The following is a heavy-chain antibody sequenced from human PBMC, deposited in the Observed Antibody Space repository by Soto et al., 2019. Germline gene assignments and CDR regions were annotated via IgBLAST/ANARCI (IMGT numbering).Heavy chain of an antibody. CDR2: IKHGGSS. D-gene: IGHD6-19*01. CDR3: ARGGSSDGQVALDI. J-gene: IGHJ3*02. CDR1: AGSFSHYY. Sequence: QVQQQPWGAGLLKPSETLSLTCTVYAGSFSHYYWNWIRQSPGKGLEWIGKIKHGGSSSYNPSLRGRFSIPVEMPKTKFSRTLGSVPPADTAVYNGARGGSSDGQVALDIGGQGTMAPASS. V-gene: IGHV4-34*01.